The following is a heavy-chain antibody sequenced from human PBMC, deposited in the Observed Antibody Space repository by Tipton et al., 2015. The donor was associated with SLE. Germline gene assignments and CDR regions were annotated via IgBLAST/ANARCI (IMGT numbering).Heavy chain of an antibody. J-gene: IGHJ6*03. CDR1: VYSISSSHW. D-gene: IGHD6-19*01. CDR3: ARETEDTGWIHSRDYIYYYYYVDV. CDR2: IYYGGTI. V-gene: IGHV4-28*02. Sequence: TLSLTCNVSVYSISSSHWWGWIRQPPGKGLEWIGHIYYGGTIYYNPSLKSRVTMSIDTSKNQFSLELSSVTAADTAVYYCARETEDTGWIHSRDYIYYYYYVDVWGQGTMVTVSS.